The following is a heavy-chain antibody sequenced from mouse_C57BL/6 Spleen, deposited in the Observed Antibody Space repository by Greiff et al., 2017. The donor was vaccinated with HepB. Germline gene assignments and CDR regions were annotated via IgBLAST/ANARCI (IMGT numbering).Heavy chain of an antibody. CDR2: IDPNSGGT. CDR3: ARSTVVADYDAMDY. V-gene: IGHV1-72*01. Sequence: VQLQQPGAELVKPGASVKLSCKASGYTFTSYWMHWVKQRPGRGLEWIGRIDPNSGGTKYNEKFKSKATLTVDKPSSTAYMQLSSLTAEDDAVYYCARSTVVADYDAMDYWGQGTSVTVSS. J-gene: IGHJ4*01. CDR1: GYTFTSYW. D-gene: IGHD1-1*01.